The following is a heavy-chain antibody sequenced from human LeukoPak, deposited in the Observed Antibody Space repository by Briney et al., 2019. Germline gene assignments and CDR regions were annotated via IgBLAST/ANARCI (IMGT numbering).Heavy chain of an antibody. CDR2: ISSSGSTI. D-gene: IGHD3-10*01. Sequence: GGSLRLSCAASGFTFSSYEMNWVRQAPGKGPEWVSYISSSGSTIYYADSVKGRFTISRDNAKNSLYLQMNSLRAEDTAVYYCARTARMDTYYYGSGSSDWFDPWGQGTLVTVSS. J-gene: IGHJ5*02. V-gene: IGHV3-48*03. CDR1: GFTFSSYE. CDR3: ARTARMDTYYYGSGSSDWFDP.